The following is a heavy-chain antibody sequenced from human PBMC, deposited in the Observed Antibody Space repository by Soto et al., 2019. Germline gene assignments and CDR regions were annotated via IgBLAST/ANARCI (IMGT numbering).Heavy chain of an antibody. CDR3: AKVRAAAPYYFDY. D-gene: IGHD6-13*01. V-gene: IGHV3-23*01. CDR2: ISGSGGST. Sequence: EVQLLESGGGLVQPGGSLRLSCAASGFTFSSYAMSWVRQAPGKGLEWVSAISGSGGSTYYAHSVKGRFTISRDNSKNTLYRQMNSLRAEDTAVYYCAKVRAAAPYYFDYWGHGTLVTVSS. CDR1: GFTFSSYA. J-gene: IGHJ4*01.